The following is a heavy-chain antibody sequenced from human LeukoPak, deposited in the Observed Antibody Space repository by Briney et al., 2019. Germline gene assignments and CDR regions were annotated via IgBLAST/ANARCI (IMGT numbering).Heavy chain of an antibody. CDR3: AKDAQGLVRGGIYFDF. CDR1: GFTFKTYA. Sequence: GGSLRLSCAASGFTFKTYAMNWVRQVPRKGPKWVSSMSGSGSSTDYADSVKGRFTISRDNSKNTLYLQMNSLRAEDTALYYCAKDAQGLVRGGIYFDFWGQGSLVTVSS. V-gene: IGHV3-23*01. D-gene: IGHD6-19*01. J-gene: IGHJ4*02. CDR2: MSGSGSST.